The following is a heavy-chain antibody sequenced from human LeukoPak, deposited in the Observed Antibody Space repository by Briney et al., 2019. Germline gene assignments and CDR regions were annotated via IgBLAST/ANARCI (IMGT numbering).Heavy chain of an antibody. CDR3: TATRDKYVWGSYLSDH. V-gene: IGHV3-43D*04. CDR2: INWDGGST. Sequence: GGSLRLSCAASGFTFDDYAMHWVRQAPGKGLEWVSLINWDGGSTYYADSVKGRFTIFRDNSKNSLYLQMNSLRAEDTALYYCTATRDKYVWGSYLSDHWGQGTLVTVSS. J-gene: IGHJ4*02. D-gene: IGHD3-16*02. CDR1: GFTFDDYA.